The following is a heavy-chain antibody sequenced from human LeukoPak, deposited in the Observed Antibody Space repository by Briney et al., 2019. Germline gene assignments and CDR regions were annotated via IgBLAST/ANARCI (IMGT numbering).Heavy chain of an antibody. CDR3: ARARDYYDSSGYYHDDFDY. CDR1: GYTFTSYD. CDR2: MNPNSGNT. J-gene: IGHJ4*02. Sequence: ASVKVSCKASGYTFTSYDINWVRQATGQGLEWMGWMNPNSGNTGYAQKFQGRVTMTRNTSISTAYMELSSLRSEDTAVYYCARARDYYDSSGYYHDDFDYWGQGTLVTVSS. D-gene: IGHD3-22*01. V-gene: IGHV1-8*01.